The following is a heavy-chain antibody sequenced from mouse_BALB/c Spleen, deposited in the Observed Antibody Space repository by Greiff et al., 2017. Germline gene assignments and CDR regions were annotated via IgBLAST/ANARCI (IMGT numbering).Heavy chain of an antibody. V-gene: IGHV1S126*01. CDR3: AREYGNSFDY. CDR1: GYSFTSYW. CDR2: IDPSDSET. Sequence: VQLQQSGPQLVRPGASVKISCKASGYSFTSYWMHWVKQRPGQGLEWIGMIDPSDSETRLNQKFKDKATLTVDKSSSTAYMQLSSPTSEDSAVYYCAREYGNSFDYWGQGTTLTVSS. J-gene: IGHJ2*01. D-gene: IGHD2-10*02.